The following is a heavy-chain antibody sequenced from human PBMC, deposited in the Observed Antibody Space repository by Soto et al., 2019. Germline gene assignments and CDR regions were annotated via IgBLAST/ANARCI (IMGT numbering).Heavy chain of an antibody. CDR3: ARNDNSGLDY. J-gene: IGHJ4*02. CDR1: GYTFTSYY. Sequence: QVQLVQSGAKVKKPGASVKVSCKASGYTFTSYYMHWVRQAPGQGLEWMGMINPSGGSTSYAQKFQGRVTMTRETSTSTVYMELSSLRSEDTAVYYCARNDNSGLDYWGQGTLVTVSS. CDR2: INPSGGST. D-gene: IGHD3-22*01. V-gene: IGHV1-46*01.